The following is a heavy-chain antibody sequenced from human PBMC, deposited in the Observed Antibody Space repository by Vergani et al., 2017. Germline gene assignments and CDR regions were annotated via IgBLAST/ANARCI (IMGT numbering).Heavy chain of an antibody. D-gene: IGHD2-2*01. J-gene: IGHJ5*02. CDR1: GFTFSSYS. Sequence: EVQLVESGGGLVQPGGSLRLSCAASGFTFSSYSMNWVRQAPGKGLEWVSSISSSSSYIYYADSVKGRFTISRDNAKNSLYLQMNSLRAEDTAVYYCAKGGDIVVVPAAVNWFDPWGQGTLVTVSS. V-gene: IGHV3-21*01. CDR3: AKGGDIVVVPAAVNWFDP. CDR2: ISSSSSYI.